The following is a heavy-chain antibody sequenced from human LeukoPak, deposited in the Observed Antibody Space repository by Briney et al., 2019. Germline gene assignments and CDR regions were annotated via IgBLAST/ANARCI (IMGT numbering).Heavy chain of an antibody. J-gene: IGHJ4*02. CDR1: GFTFSIYG. V-gene: IGHV3-48*01. Sequence: TGGSLRLSCAASGFTFSIYGMSWVRQAPGKGLEWVAYISSSSSNTYYADSVKGRFTISRDNAKNSLYLQMNSLRAEDTALYYCARVNRMVPGYCSGGTCPGDYWGQGTLATVSS. CDR2: ISSSSSNT. D-gene: IGHD2-15*01. CDR3: ARVNRMVPGYCSGGTCPGDY.